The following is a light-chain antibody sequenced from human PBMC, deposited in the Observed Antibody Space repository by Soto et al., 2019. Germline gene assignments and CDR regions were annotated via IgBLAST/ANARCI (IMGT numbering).Light chain of an antibody. CDR1: QSVSSN. CDR2: GAS. Sequence: EILMTQSPATLSVSPGERATLSCRASQSVSSNLAWYQQNPGQAPRLLIYGASNRATGIPARFSGSGSGTEFTLTISSLQSEDFAVYYCQHYNNWPYTFGQGTKLEIK. CDR3: QHYNNWPYT. J-gene: IGKJ2*01. V-gene: IGKV3-15*01.